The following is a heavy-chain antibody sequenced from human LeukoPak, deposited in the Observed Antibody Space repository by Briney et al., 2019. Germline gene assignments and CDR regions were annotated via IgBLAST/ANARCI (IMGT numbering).Heavy chain of an antibody. Sequence: GGSLRLSCAASGFTFSSYSMNWVRQAPGKGLEWVSSISSSSSYIYYADSVKGRFTISRDNAKNSLYLQMNSLRAEDTAVYYCASAAGIRRPVDYWGQGTLVTVSS. CDR3: ASAAGIRRPVDY. CDR2: ISSSSSYI. D-gene: IGHD5-18*01. J-gene: IGHJ4*02. V-gene: IGHV3-21*01. CDR1: GFTFSSYS.